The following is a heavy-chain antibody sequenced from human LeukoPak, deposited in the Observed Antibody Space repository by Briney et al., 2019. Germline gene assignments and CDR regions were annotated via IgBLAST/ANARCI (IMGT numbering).Heavy chain of an antibody. CDR3: ARFYYDSRGYWYYFDY. V-gene: IGHV4-59*08. J-gene: IGHJ4*02. CDR2: ISYSGST. CDR1: GGSISSDY. Sequence: SETLSLTCTVSGGSISSDYWSWIRQPPGKGLEWIGYISYSGSTSYDPSLKSRVTISGDSSKNQFSLKLSSVTAADTAVYYCARFYYDSRGYWYYFDYWGQGTLVTVCS. D-gene: IGHD3-22*01.